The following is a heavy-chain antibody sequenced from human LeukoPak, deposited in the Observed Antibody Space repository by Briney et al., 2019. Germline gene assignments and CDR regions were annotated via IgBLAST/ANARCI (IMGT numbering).Heavy chain of an antibody. Sequence: GGSLRLSCAASGFNFSDYYMSWIRQAPGKGLEWVSYISSTSTTIYYADSVKGRFTISRDNAKNSLYLQMNSLRAEDTAVYYCAELGITMIGGVWGKGTTVTISS. V-gene: IGHV3-11*04. J-gene: IGHJ6*04. CDR2: ISSTSTTI. D-gene: IGHD3-10*02. CDR3: AELGITMIGGV. CDR1: GFNFSDYY.